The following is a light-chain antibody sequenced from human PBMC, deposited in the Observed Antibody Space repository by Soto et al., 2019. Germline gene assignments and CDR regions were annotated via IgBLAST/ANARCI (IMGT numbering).Light chain of an antibody. CDR2: DNN. J-gene: IGLJ2*01. CDR3: ATWDSKLNAVV. CDR1: SSNVGNNF. V-gene: IGLV1-51*01. Sequence: QSVLTQPSSMSAAPGQKVTISCSGSSSNVGNNFVSWYQQVPGTTPKLLIFDNNQRPSGIPDRFFGSKSGSSATLGITGPQTGDEAVYYCATWDSKLNAVVFGGGTKLTV.